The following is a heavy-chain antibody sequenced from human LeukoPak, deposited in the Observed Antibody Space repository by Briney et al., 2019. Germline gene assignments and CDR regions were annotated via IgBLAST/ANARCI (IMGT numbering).Heavy chain of an antibody. CDR3: ARSGGPLNWFDP. CDR2: IYHSGST. CDR1: GYSISSGYY. Sequence: SETLSLTCTVSGYSISSGYYWGWIRQPPGKGLEWIGSIYHSGSTYYNPSLKSRVTISVDTSKNQFSLKLSSVTAADTAVYYCARSGGPLNWFDPWGQGTLVTVSS. V-gene: IGHV4-38-2*02. J-gene: IGHJ5*02.